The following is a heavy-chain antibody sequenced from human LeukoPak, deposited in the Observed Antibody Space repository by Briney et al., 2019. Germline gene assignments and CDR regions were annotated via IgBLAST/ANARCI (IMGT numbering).Heavy chain of an antibody. V-gene: IGHV1-2*02. CDR3: ARELYVDTAMVKVWLLIATDALDI. J-gene: IGHJ3*02. D-gene: IGHD5-18*01. CDR2: INPNSGGT. Sequence: GASVKVSCKASGYIFTDYYMHWVRQAPGQGLEWMGWINPNSGGTNYAQKFQGRVTMTRDTSVSTAYMELSRLRSDDTAVYYCARELYVDTAMVKVWLLIATDALDIWGQGTMVTVSS. CDR1: GYIFTDYY.